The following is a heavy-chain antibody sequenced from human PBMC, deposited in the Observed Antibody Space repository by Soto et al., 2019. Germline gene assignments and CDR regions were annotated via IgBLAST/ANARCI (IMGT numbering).Heavy chain of an antibody. CDR2: IKSKTDGGTT. D-gene: IGHD3-10*01. J-gene: IGHJ4*02. CDR3: TTVIYLEQPSFYGSGSEFDY. CDR1: GFTFSNAW. Sequence: VGSLRLSCAASGFTFSNAWMSWVRQAPGKGLEWVGRIKSKTDGGTTDYAAPVKGRFTISRDDSKNTLYLQMNSLKTEDTAVYYCTTVIYLEQPSFYGSGSEFDYWGQGTLVTVSS. V-gene: IGHV3-15*01.